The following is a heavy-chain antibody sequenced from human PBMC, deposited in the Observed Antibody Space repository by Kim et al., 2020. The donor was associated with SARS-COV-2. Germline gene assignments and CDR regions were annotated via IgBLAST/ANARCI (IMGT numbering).Heavy chain of an antibody. CDR3: ASGVDGSGSLDDY. Sequence: GGSLRLSCAASGFTFSSYAMHWVRQAPGKGLEYVSAISSNGGSTYYANSVKGRFTISRDNSKNTLYLQMGSLRAEDMAVYYCASGVDGSGSLDDYWGQGTLVTVSS. CDR1: GFTFSSYA. D-gene: IGHD3-10*01. V-gene: IGHV3-64*01. J-gene: IGHJ4*02. CDR2: ISSNGGST.